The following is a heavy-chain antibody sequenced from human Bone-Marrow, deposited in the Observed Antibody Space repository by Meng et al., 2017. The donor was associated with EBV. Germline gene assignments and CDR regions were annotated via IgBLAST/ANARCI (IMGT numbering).Heavy chain of an antibody. J-gene: IGHJ4*02. CDR3: ARRSPTGTFDY. D-gene: IGHD1/OR15-1a*01. CDR2: INHSGST. V-gene: IGHV4-34*01. CDR1: GWSFRGNY. Sequence: QVQLQRGGAGLLKPSGTLSVTLAVYGWSFRGNYWSWIRQPPGKGLEWIGEINHSGSTNYNPSLKSRVTISVDTSKNQFSLKLSSVTAADTAVYYCARRSPTGTFDYWGQGTLVTVSS.